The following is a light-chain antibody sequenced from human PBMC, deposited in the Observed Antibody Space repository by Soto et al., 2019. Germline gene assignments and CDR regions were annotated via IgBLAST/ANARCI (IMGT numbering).Light chain of an antibody. CDR2: DAS. CDR1: QSISSW. Sequence: DIQMTQSPSTLSASVGDRVTIPCRASQSISSWLAWYQQKPGKAPKLLIYDASSLESGVPSRFSGSGSGTEFTLTISSLQPDDFATYYCQQYNSYWTFGQGTKVE. J-gene: IGKJ1*01. CDR3: QQYNSYWT. V-gene: IGKV1-5*01.